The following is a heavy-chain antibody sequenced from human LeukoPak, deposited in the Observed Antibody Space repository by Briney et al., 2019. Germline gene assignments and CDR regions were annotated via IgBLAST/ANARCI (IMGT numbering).Heavy chain of an antibody. V-gene: IGHV3-30*02. D-gene: IGHD3-10*01. CDR2: IRYDGSIK. CDR3: AKDGRDYFVSGSHYRGVPALDY. Sequence: SGGSLRLTCAASGLTFSRYGMHWVRQAPGKGLEWVTFIRYDGSIKYYADSVKGRFTMSRDNSKNTLFLQMNSLRAEDTAVYYCAKDGRDYFVSGSHYRGVPALDYWGQGTLVTVSS. J-gene: IGHJ4*02. CDR1: GLTFSRYG.